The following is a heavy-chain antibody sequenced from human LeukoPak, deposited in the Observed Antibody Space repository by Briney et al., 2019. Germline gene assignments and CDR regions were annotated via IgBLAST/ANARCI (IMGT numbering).Heavy chain of an antibody. V-gene: IGHV3-66*02. CDR3: ARYSKGVMP. CDR2: IYSGGST. Sequence: PGGSLRLSCAASGVTVSSNYMSWVRQAPGKGLEWVSVIYSGGSTYYVDSVKGRFTISRDNSRNTLYFQMNGLRVEDTAVYYCARYSKGVMPWGQGTLVTVSS. J-gene: IGHJ4*02. D-gene: IGHD3-16*01. CDR1: GVTVSSNY.